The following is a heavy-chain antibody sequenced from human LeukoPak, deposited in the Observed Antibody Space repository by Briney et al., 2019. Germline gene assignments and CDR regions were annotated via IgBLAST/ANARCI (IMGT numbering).Heavy chain of an antibody. CDR1: GYTFTGYD. V-gene: IGHV1-2*02. D-gene: IGHD6-13*01. CDR2: INPNSGGT. Sequence: ASVKVSCKASGYTFTGYDMHWVRQAPGQGLEWMGWINPNSGGTNYAQKCQGRVTMTRDTSISTAYMELSRLRSDDTAVYYCARDPGSSWANTYYFHHWGQGTLVTVPS. CDR3: ARDPGSSWANTYYFHH. J-gene: IGHJ4*02.